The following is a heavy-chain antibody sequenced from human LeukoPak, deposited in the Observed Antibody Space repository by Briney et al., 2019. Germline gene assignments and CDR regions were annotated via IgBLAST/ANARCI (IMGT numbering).Heavy chain of an antibody. V-gene: IGHV4-34*01. J-gene: IGHJ3*02. Sequence: SETLSLTCAVYGGSFSGYYWSWIRQPPGKGLEWIGEINHSGSTNYNPSLKSRVTISVDTSKNQFSLKLSSVTAADTAVYYCARGAYDYVWGSYRYTDFDIWGQGTMVTVSS. CDR3: ARGAYDYVWGSYRYTDFDI. CDR1: GGSFSGYY. D-gene: IGHD3-16*02. CDR2: INHSGST.